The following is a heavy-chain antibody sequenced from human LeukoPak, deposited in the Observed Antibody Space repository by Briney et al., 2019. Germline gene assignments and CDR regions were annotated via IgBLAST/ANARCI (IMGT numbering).Heavy chain of an antibody. V-gene: IGHV3-30-3*01. D-gene: IGHD6-13*01. CDR2: ISYDGSNK. J-gene: IGHJ4*02. CDR1: GFTFGSYA. Sequence: PGGSLRLSCAASGFTFGSYAMHWVRQAPGKGLEWVAVISYDGSNKYYADSVKGRFTISRDNSKNTLYLQMNSLRAEDTAVYYCARVPGMYSSHFDYWGQGTLVTVSS. CDR3: ARVPGMYSSHFDY.